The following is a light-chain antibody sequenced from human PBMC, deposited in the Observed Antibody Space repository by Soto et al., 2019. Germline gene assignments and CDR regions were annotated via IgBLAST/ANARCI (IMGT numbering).Light chain of an antibody. CDR3: QQRSNWYT. J-gene: IGKJ2*01. CDR1: QSVSSY. CDR2: DAS. Sequence: EIVLTQSPATLSLSPGERATLSCRASQSVSSYLAWYQQKPGQAPRLLIYDASNRATDIPARFSGSGSGPDSPLTVTRLVPEDSAVYYCQQRSNWYTFGTGTKLEIK. V-gene: IGKV3-11*01.